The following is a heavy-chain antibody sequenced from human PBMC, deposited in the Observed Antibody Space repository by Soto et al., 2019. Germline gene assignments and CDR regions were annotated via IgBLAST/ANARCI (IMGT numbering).Heavy chain of an antibody. CDR3: AIPLGYCSGGSCGMDV. CDR2: MNPNSGNT. Sequence: ASVKVSCKASGYTFTSYDINWVRQATGQGLEWMGWMNPNSGNTGYAQKFQGRVTMTRNTSISTAYMELSSLRSEDTAVYYCAIPLGYCSGGSCGMDVWGKGTTVTVSS. CDR1: GYTFTSYD. D-gene: IGHD2-15*01. V-gene: IGHV1-8*01. J-gene: IGHJ6*04.